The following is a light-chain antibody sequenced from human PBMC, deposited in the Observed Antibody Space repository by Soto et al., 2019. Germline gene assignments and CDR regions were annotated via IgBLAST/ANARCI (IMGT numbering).Light chain of an antibody. CDR1: QSVSSY. CDR2: DAS. J-gene: IGKJ4*01. CDR3: RQRSNWPPGALT. V-gene: IGKV3-11*01. Sequence: EIVLTQSPATLSLSPGERATLSCRASQSVSSYLAWYQQKPGQAPRLLIYDASNRATGIPARFSGSGSGTDFTLTISSLEPEDFAVYYCRQRSNWPPGALTFGGGTKVEIK.